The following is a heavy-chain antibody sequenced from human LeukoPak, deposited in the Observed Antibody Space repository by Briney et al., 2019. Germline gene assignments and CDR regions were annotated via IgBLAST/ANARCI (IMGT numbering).Heavy chain of an antibody. V-gene: IGHV4-39*07. CDR3: AKVRGVPDAFDI. D-gene: IGHD3-10*01. Sequence: SETLSLTCTVSGGSISSSSYYWGWIRQPPGKGLEWIGSIYYSGSTYYNPSLKSRVTISVDTSKNQFSLKLSSVTAADTAVYYCAKVRGVPDAFDIWGQGTMVTVSS. CDR2: IYYSGST. J-gene: IGHJ3*02. CDR1: GGSISSSSYY.